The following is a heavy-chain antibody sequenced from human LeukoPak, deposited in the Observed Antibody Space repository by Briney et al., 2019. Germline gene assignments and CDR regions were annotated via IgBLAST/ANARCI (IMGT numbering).Heavy chain of an antibody. V-gene: IGHV3-23*01. J-gene: IGHJ4*02. D-gene: IGHD3-10*01. CDR2: ISGSGGST. CDR3: AKEEHGSGSYPIDY. Sequence: GGSLRLSCAASGFTFSNYAMSWVRQAPGKGLEWVSVISGSGGSTYYADSVEGRFTVSRDNSKNTLYLQMNSLRAEDTAVYYCAKEEHGSGSYPIDYWGQGTLVTVSS. CDR1: GFTFSNYA.